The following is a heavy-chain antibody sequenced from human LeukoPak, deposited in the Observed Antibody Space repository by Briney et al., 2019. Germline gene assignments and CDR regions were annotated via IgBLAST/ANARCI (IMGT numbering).Heavy chain of an antibody. J-gene: IGHJ3*02. D-gene: IGHD3-10*01. Sequence: PGGSLRLSCAASGFTFSSYAMSWVRQAPGKGLEWVSAISGSGGSTYYADSVKGRFTISRDNSKITLYLQMNSLTAEDTAVYYCAKADLVTMVRGYAFDIWGQGTMVTVSS. CDR1: GFTFSSYA. CDR2: ISGSGGST. CDR3: AKADLVTMVRGYAFDI. V-gene: IGHV3-23*01.